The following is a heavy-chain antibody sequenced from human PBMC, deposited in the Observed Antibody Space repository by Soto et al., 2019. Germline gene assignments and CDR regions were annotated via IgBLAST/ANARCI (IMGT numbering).Heavy chain of an antibody. CDR1: GYTFTGYY. Sequence: ASVKVSCKASGYTFTGYYMHWVRQAPGQGLEWMGWINPNSGGTNYAQKFQGRVTMTRDTSISTAYMELSRLRSEDTAVYYCARDLPAGVGATHYNWFDPWGQGTLVTVSS. J-gene: IGHJ5*02. CDR2: INPNSGGT. CDR3: ARDLPAGVGATHYNWFDP. D-gene: IGHD1-26*01. V-gene: IGHV1-2*02.